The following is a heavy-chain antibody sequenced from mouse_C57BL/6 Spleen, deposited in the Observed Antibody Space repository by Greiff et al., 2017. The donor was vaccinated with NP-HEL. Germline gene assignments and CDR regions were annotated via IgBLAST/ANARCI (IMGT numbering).Heavy chain of an antibody. J-gene: IGHJ4*01. CDR1: GFNITDYY. CDR3: TTGGNTPHSAMDY. V-gene: IGHV14-1*01. D-gene: IGHD2-1*01. Sequence: VQLKESGAEPVRPGASVKLSCTASGFNITDYYMHWVKQRPEQGLEWIGRIDPEGGDTEYAPKFQGKATMTAATSSNTAYLQLSSLTSEDTAVYYCTTGGNTPHSAMDYWGQGTSVTVSS. CDR2: IDPEGGDT.